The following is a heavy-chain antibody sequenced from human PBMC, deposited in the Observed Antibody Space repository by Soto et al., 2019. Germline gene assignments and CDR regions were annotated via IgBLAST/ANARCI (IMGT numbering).Heavy chain of an antibody. CDR3: ARSVIIVPTASARYSYHVGV. CDR2: IIPIVGTG. V-gene: IGHV1-69*01. CDR1: GGTFSNYA. J-gene: IGHJ6*01. Sequence: QVQLVQSVTEVRKPGTSVTVSCKSPGGTFSNYAHSWVRQAPGQGLEWMGGIIPIVGTGIYAQKFQGRVTIPADEPTTTAHVGLSRLIFANPPVYFCARSVIIVPTASARYSYHVGVW. D-gene: IGHD3-10*01.